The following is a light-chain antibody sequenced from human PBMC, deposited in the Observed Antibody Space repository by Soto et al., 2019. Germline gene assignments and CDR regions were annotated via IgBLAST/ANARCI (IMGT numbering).Light chain of an antibody. J-gene: IGKJ1*01. Sequence: EIVLTQSPGTLSLSPGERATLSCRASQSVSSSDLAWYQQKPGQAPRLLIYGASSRATGIPDRFSGSGSGTDFALTISRLEPADCAVYYCQQYGRPAPWTFGQGTTVAIK. V-gene: IGKV3-20*01. CDR1: QSVSSSD. CDR3: QQYGRPAPWT. CDR2: GAS.